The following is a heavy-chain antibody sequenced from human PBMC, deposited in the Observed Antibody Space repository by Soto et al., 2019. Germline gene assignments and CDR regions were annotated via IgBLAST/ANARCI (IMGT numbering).Heavy chain of an antibody. CDR1: GGSLSSYF. CDR2: VYYSGHT. J-gene: IGHJ4*02. Sequence: QVQLQESGPGLVKPSETLSLSSSVSGGSLSSYFWSWIRQTPGRGLEWIGHVYYSGHTKYNPSLTSRVTFSVDTSKNQFFLTLTSVTAADTATYFCARASQYYGSGPFDFWGQGTLVTVSS. CDR3: ARASQYYGSGPFDF. V-gene: IGHV4-59*01. D-gene: IGHD3-10*01.